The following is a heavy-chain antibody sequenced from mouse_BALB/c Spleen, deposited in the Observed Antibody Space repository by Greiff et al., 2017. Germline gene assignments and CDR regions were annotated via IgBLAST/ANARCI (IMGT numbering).Heavy chain of an antibody. CDR3: ASGSSSFAY. J-gene: IGHJ3*01. V-gene: IGHV1S29*02. Sequence: EVQLKQSGPELVKPGASVKISCKASGYTFTDYNMHWVKQSHGKSLEWIGYIYPYKGGTGYNQKFKSKATLTVDNSSSTAYMELRSLTSEDSAVYYCASGSSSFAYWGQGTLVTVSA. CDR2: IYPYKGGT. D-gene: IGHD1-1*01. CDR1: GYTFTDYN.